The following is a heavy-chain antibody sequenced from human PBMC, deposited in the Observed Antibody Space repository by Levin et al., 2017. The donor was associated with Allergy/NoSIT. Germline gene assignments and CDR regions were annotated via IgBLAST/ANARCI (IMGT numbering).Heavy chain of an antibody. J-gene: IGHJ3*02. CDR2: VSWHSADI. V-gene: IGHV3-9*01. Sequence: SLRLSCAASGFTFDDYAMHWVRQAPGKGLEWVAGVSWHSADIGYADSVKGRLTISRDNAKNSLYLQMNSLRVEDTAFYYCAKGTGGIWGQGTVVTVSS. D-gene: IGHD3/OR15-3a*01. CDR3: AKGTGGI. CDR1: GFTFDDYA.